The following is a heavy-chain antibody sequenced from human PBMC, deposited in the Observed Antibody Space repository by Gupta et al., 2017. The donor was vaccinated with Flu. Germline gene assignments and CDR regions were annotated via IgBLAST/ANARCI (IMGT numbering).Heavy chain of an antibody. CDR2: IFSNDEK. V-gene: IGHV2-26*01. J-gene: IGHJ3*02. CDR1: GFSLSNARMG. D-gene: IGHD6-19*01. Sequence: QVTLKESGPVLVKPTETFTRTCTVPGFSLSNARMGVSWIRQPPGKALGWLAHIFSNDEKTYSTSLKSRLTISKDTSKSQVVLTMTNMEPVDTATYCCAQMGIRQWLGGTDAFDIWGQGTMVTVSS. CDR3: AQMGIRQWLGGTDAFDI.